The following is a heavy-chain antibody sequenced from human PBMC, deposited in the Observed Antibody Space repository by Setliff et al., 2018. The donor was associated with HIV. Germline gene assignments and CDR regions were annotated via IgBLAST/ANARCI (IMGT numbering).Heavy chain of an antibody. D-gene: IGHD2-2*01. J-gene: IGHJ6*03. CDR1: GYSFTNYW. V-gene: IGHV5-51*01. Sequence: GESLKISCKGSGYSFTNYWIGWVRQVPGKGLEWMGIIYPADSDTRYSPSFQGQVAISADKSISTAYLQWSSLRASDTAVYYCSRASDPSHRMPPTNYYYYMDVWGKGTKVTVSS. CDR3: SRASDPSHRMPPTNYYYYMDV. CDR2: IYPADSDT.